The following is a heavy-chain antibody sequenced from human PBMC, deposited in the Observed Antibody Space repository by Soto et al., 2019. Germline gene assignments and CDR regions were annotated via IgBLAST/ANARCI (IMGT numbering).Heavy chain of an antibody. J-gene: IGHJ4*02. V-gene: IGHV3-21*01. CDR2: ITNSGNYI. D-gene: IGHD2-2*01. Sequence: EVPVVESGGGLVKPGGSLRLSCTASGSTFSSYGMNWVRQAPGKGLEWVSSITNSGNYIYYAESVQGRFTISRDNARNSLYLQMNSLRAEDADVYFCARDESAGSSIRYWGQGSLVTVSS. CDR1: GSTFSSYG. CDR3: ARDESAGSSIRY.